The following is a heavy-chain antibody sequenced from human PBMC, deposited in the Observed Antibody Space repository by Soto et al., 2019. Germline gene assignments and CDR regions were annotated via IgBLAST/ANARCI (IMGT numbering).Heavy chain of an antibody. V-gene: IGHV4-61*01. D-gene: IGHD4-17*01. J-gene: IGHJ4*02. CDR2: VYYSGTT. CDR1: GGSVSNKTYY. CDR3: ARTTAVPNTLRSRYFFDY. Sequence: SETLSLTCSVSGGSVSNKTYYWSWIRQPPGKRLEWIGYVYYSGTTNYNPSLKSRVTISVDLSKSQFSLKLSSVTTADTALYYCARTTAVPNTLRSRYFFDYWGQGTLVTVSS.